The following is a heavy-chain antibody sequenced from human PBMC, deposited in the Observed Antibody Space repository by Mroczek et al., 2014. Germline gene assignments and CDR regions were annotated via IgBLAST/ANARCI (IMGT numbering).Heavy chain of an antibody. CDR2: ISAYNGNT. CDR3: AIDSLWFGVFSAFDI. CDR1: GYTFTSYG. V-gene: IGHV1-18*01. Sequence: SGAEVKKPGASVKVSCKASGYTFTSYGISWVRQAPGQGLEWMGWISAYNGNTNYAQKLQGRVTMTTDTSTSTAYMELRSLRSDDTAVYYXAIDSLWFGVFSAFDIVGQGTSGPPSL. J-gene: IGHJ3*02. D-gene: IGHD3-10*01.